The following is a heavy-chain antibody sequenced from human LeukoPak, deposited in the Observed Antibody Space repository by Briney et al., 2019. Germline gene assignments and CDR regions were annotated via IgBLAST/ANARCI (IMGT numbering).Heavy chain of an antibody. Sequence: SETLSLTCAVYGGSFSGYYWSWTRQPPGKGLEWIGEINHSGSTNYNPSLKSRVTISVDTSKNQFSLKLSSVTAADTAVYYCARARTLSSSWYDAFDIWGQGTTVTVSS. J-gene: IGHJ3*02. CDR2: INHSGST. CDR1: GGSFSGYY. V-gene: IGHV4-34*01. CDR3: ARARTLSSSWYDAFDI. D-gene: IGHD6-13*01.